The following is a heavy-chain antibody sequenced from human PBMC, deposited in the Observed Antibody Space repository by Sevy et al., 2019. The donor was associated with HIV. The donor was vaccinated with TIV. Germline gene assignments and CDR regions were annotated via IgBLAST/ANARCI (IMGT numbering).Heavy chain of an antibody. Sequence: GGSLRLSCAASGFTFSTYNMNWVRQAPGKGLEWVSAIWSSSSYIYYADSVKGRFTISRDNAKNSLYLQMNSLKVEDTAVYYCARDRTYGSFIDYWGQGTLVTVSS. CDR2: IWSSSSYI. CDR3: ARDRTYGSFIDY. J-gene: IGHJ4*02. V-gene: IGHV3-21*01. D-gene: IGHD3-10*01. CDR1: GFTFSTYN.